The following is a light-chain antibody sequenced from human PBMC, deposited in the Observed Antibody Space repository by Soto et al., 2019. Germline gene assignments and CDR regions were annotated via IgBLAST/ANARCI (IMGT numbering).Light chain of an antibody. Sequence: DIQMTQSPSTLSASVGDRVTITCRASQSISSWLAWYQQKPGKAPKLLIYKASSLQSGVPSRFGGSGSGTEFTLTISSLQPDDFPTYYCQQYNSYPRTFGQGTKME. J-gene: IGKJ1*01. CDR3: QQYNSYPRT. CDR1: QSISSW. V-gene: IGKV1-5*03. CDR2: KAS.